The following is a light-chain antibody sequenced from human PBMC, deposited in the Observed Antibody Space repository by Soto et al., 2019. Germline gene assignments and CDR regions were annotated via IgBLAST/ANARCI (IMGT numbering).Light chain of an antibody. J-gene: IGKJ1*01. Sequence: DIQMTQSPSSLSASIGDRVTITCRASQDIRNYLAWYQQRPGKTPVLLIYGASTLQSGVPSRFSGGGSGTDFSLTISPLQPEDVAIYYCQTYNSAPWTFGQGTTVEI. CDR2: GAS. V-gene: IGKV1-27*01. CDR1: QDIRNY. CDR3: QTYNSAPWT.